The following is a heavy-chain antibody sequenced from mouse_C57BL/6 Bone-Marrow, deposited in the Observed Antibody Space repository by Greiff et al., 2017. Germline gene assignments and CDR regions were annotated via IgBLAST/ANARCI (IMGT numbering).Heavy chain of an antibody. V-gene: IGHV5-6*01. CDR3: ARFTTVFDY. CDR2: ISSGGSYT. J-gene: IGHJ2*01. CDR1: GFTFSSYG. Sequence: VQVVESGGDLVKPGGSLKLSCAASGFTFSSYGMSWVRQTPDKRLEWVATISSGGSYTYYPDSVKGRFTISRDNAKNTLYLQMSSLKSEDTAMYYCARFTTVFDYWGQGTTLTVSS. D-gene: IGHD1-1*01.